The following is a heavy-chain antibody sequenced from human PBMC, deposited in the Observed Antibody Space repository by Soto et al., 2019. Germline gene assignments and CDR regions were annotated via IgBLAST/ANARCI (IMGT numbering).Heavy chain of an antibody. V-gene: IGHV1-18*04. Sequence: WASVKVSCKASGYIFTSYGISWVRQAPGQGLEWMGWISAHNGKTNYAQKVQGRVTMTTDTSTSTAYMELRSLRSDDTAVYCCAMDTVATSINFDYWGQGTLVTVSS. J-gene: IGHJ4*02. CDR1: GYIFTSYG. CDR3: AMDTVATSINFDY. D-gene: IGHD5-12*01. CDR2: ISAHNGKT.